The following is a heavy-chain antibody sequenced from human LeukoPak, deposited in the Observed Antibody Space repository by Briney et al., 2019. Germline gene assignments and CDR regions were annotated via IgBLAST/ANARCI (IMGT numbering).Heavy chain of an antibody. V-gene: IGHV4-34*01. CDR3: ARGRERYSNAGFGY. J-gene: IGHJ4*02. Sequence: SGTLSLTCAVYGGSFSGYYWSWIRQPPGKGLEWIGEINHSGSTNYNPSLKSRVTISVDTSKNQLSLKVSSVTAADTAMYYCARGRERYSNAGFGYWGQGTLVTVSS. CDR1: GGSFSGYY. D-gene: IGHD4-11*01. CDR2: INHSGST.